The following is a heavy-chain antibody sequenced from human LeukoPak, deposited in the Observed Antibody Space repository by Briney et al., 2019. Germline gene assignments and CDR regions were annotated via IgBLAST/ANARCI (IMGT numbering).Heavy chain of an antibody. CDR3: ARAPLSISPFLWEA. Sequence: PSETLSLTCAVYGGSFSGYYWSWIRQPPGKGLEWIGCIYYSGTTYYNPSLKSRVTLSMDRTQNQFSLKLRSVTAADTAVFYCARAPLSISPFLWEAWGQGTLVTVSS. CDR1: GGSFSGYY. V-gene: IGHV4-34*01. CDR2: IYYSGTT. D-gene: IGHD1-26*01. J-gene: IGHJ4*02.